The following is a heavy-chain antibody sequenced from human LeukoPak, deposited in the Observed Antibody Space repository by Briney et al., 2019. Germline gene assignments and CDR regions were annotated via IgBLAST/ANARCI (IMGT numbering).Heavy chain of an antibody. CDR2: FDPEDGET. J-gene: IGHJ4*02. D-gene: IGHD3-3*01. CDR1: GYTLTELS. V-gene: IGHV1-24*01. CDR3: ATPLDFWSGYSY. Sequence: ASVKVSCKVSGYTLTELSMHWVRQAPGKGLEWMGGFDPEDGETIYALKFQGRVTMTEDTSTDTAYMELSSLRSEDTAVYYCATPLDFWSGYSYWGQGTLVTVSS.